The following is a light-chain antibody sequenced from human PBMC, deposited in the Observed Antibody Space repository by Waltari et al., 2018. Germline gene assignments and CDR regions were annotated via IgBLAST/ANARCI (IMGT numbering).Light chain of an antibody. V-gene: IGKV3-20*01. J-gene: IGKJ2*01. CDR3: QLYSSSLYT. Sequence: TLSCRASESFINTYLAWYQQKPGQAPRLLIYAASTRAPGTPDRFSGSESGTDFTLTISRLEPEDVAVYFCQLYSSSLYTFGQGTKLEIK. CDR2: AAS. CDR1: ESFINTY.